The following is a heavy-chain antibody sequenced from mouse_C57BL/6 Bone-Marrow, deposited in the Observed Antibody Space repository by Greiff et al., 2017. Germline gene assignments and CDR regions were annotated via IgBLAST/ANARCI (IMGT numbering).Heavy chain of an antibody. D-gene: IGHD3-2*01. Sequence: QVQLQQSGAELARPGASVKLSCKASGYTFTSYGISWVKQRTGQGLEWIGEIYPRSGNTYYNEKFKGKATLTVDKSSSTAYMELRSLTSEDAAVYFCARDRVYYFDYWGQGTTLTVSS. CDR3: ARDRVYYFDY. CDR2: IYPRSGNT. V-gene: IGHV1-81*01. J-gene: IGHJ2*01. CDR1: GYTFTSYG.